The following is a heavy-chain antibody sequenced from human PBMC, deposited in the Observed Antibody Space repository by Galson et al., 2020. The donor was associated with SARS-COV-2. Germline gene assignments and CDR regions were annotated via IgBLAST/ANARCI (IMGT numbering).Heavy chain of an antibody. Sequence: GESLKISCAASGFTFSSYGMHWVRQPTGKRLEWVSAIDTAAYTYYTDSVKGRFTISRENAKKSLYLQMNSLRAEDTAVYYCAKIAATGDAFDIWGQGTMVSVSS. J-gene: IGHJ3*02. CDR2: IDTAAYT. CDR1: GFTFSSYG. D-gene: IGHD6-13*01. CDR3: AKIAATGDAFDI. V-gene: IGHV3-13*01.